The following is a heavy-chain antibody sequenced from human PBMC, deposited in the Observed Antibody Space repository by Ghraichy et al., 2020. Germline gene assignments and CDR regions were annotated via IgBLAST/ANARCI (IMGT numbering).Heavy chain of an antibody. V-gene: IGHV3-23*01. Sequence: GGSLRLSCAASGFTFSSYAMSWVRQAPGKGLEWVSAISGSGGSTYYADSVKGRFTISRDNSRNTLYLQMNSLRAEDTAVYYCAKSVGGVGGVFDYWGQGTLVTVSS. CDR1: GFTFSSYA. CDR2: ISGSGGST. CDR3: AKSVGGVGGVFDY. J-gene: IGHJ4*02. D-gene: IGHD3-16*01.